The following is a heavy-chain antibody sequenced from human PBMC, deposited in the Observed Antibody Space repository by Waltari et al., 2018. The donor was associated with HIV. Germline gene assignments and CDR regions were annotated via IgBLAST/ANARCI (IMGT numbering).Heavy chain of an antibody. Sequence: VQHVQSGAVVRKPGDSAEVSCTASCYTFTNSDFSCVPQAPGLGLEWMGWINPNSGNTDYAQKFQGRVTMTRDTSRSTAYMELTSLTSEDTAVYHCSRGRGYSYGYSDLWGQGTLVTVSS. CDR3: SRGRGYSYGYSDL. CDR1: CYTFTNSD. CDR2: INPNSGNT. V-gene: IGHV1-8*01. J-gene: IGHJ4*02. D-gene: IGHD5-18*01.